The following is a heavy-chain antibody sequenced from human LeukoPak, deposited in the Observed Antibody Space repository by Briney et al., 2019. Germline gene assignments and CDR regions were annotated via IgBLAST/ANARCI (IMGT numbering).Heavy chain of an antibody. CDR1: GYTFSSYA. D-gene: IGHD3-3*01. J-gene: IGHJ4*02. V-gene: IGHV3-30-3*01. CDR3: ARDYDFWSGYFDH. Sequence: GGSLRLSCAASGYTFSSYAMHWVRQAPGKGLEWVAVISYDGSNKYYADSVKGRFTISRDNSKNTLYLQMNSLRAEDTAVYYCARDYDFWSGYFDHWAREPWSPSPQ. CDR2: ISYDGSNK.